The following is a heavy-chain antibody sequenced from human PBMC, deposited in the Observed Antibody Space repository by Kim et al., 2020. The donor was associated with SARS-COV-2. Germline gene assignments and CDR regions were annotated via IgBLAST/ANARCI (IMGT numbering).Heavy chain of an antibody. D-gene: IGHD3-9*01. CDR2: ISYDGSNK. CDR3: AKTRRYFDWYGGDY. J-gene: IGHJ4*02. Sequence: GGSLRLSCAASGFTFSSYGMHWVRQAPGKGLEWVAVISYDGSNKYYADSVKGRFTISRDNSKNTLYLQMNSLRAEDTAVYYCAKTRRYFDWYGGDYWGQGTLVTVSS. CDR1: GFTFSSYG. V-gene: IGHV3-30*18.